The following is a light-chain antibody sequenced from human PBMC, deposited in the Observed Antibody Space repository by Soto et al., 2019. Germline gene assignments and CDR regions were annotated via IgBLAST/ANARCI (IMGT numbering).Light chain of an antibody. V-gene: IGKV1-12*02. Sequence: DIQLIQSPASMSASVRDRVSITCRASQDIGNWLAWYQQRPGKAPKLLLYAASTLQTGVPSRFSGSGSGTEFTLTIDSLRPEDFATYFCQQAYSLPFTFVRGTRLEV. CDR1: QDIGNW. CDR3: QQAYSLPFT. CDR2: AAS. J-gene: IGKJ2*01.